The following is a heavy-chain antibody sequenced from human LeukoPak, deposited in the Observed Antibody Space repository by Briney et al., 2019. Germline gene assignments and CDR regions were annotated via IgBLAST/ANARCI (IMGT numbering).Heavy chain of an antibody. J-gene: IGHJ4*02. CDR2: INSDGSST. CDR1: GFTFSSYW. Sequence: GGSLRLSCAASGFTFSSYWMHWVRQAPGKGLVWVSRINSDGSSTSYADSVKGRFTISRDNAKNSLFLQMSSLRAEDTAVYYCAREVPTGTSFDYWAQGTLVTVSS. V-gene: IGHV3-74*01. D-gene: IGHD4-17*01. CDR3: AREVPTGTSFDY.